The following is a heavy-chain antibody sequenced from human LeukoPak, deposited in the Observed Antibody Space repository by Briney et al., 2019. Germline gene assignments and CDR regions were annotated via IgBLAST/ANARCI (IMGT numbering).Heavy chain of an antibody. V-gene: IGHV4-59*02. CDR2: IYYSGST. J-gene: IGHJ4*02. CDR1: GGSVSSYY. Sequence: SETLSLTCTVSGGSVSSYYWSWIRQPPGKGLEWIGYIYYSGSTNYNPSLKSRVTISVDTSKNQFSLKLSSVTAADTAVYYCARDALYYYDSSGYPRSYYFDYWGQGTLVTVSS. CDR3: ARDALYYYDSSGYPRSYYFDY. D-gene: IGHD3-22*01.